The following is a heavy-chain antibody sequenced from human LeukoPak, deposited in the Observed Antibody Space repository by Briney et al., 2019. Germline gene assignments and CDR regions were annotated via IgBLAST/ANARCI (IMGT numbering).Heavy chain of an antibody. CDR3: ARTYSSGQGAYY. CDR2: IHNSGTT. J-gene: IGHJ4*02. CDR1: AGSISSDSYY. D-gene: IGHD3-22*01. V-gene: IGHV4-39*07. Sequence: SETLSLTCTVSAGSISSDSYYWGWIRQPPGKGLEWIGSIHNSGTTYFNPSLKSRVTISVDASKNQFSLKLSSVAAADTATYYCARTYSSGQGAYYWGQGTLVTVSS.